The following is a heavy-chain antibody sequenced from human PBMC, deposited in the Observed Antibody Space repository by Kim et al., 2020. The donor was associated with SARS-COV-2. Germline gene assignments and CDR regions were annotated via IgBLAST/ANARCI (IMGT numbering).Heavy chain of an antibody. Sequence: GGSLRLSCAASGFTFDDYAMHWVRQAPGKGLEWVSGISWNSGSIGYADSVKGRFTISRDNAKNSLYLQMNSLRAEDTALYYCAKDILEGGIAAAGPMDVWGQGTTVTVSS. CDR1: GFTFDDYA. V-gene: IGHV3-9*01. CDR2: ISWNSGSI. J-gene: IGHJ6*02. D-gene: IGHD6-13*01. CDR3: AKDILEGGIAAAGPMDV.